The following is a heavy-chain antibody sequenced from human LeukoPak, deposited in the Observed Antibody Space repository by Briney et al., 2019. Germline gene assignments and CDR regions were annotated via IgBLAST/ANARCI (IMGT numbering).Heavy chain of an antibody. D-gene: IGHD2-2*01. CDR3: ARAMPHDNWFDP. Sequence: PGGSLRLSCAASGFTFSSYWMHWVRQVAGKGLVWVARINGDASNTTYADSVKGRFTISRDNAKNTLYLQMNSLRVDDTAVYYCARAMPHDNWFDPWGQGSLVTVSS. CDR2: INGDASNT. V-gene: IGHV3-74*03. CDR1: GFTFSSYW. J-gene: IGHJ5*02.